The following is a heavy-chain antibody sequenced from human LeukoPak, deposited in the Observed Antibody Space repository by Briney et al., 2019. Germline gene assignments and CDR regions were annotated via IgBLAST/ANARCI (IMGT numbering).Heavy chain of an antibody. Sequence: SETLSLTCAVYGGSFSGYYWSWIRQPPGKGLEWIGEINHSGSTNYNPSPKSRVTISVDTSKNQFSLKLSSVTAADTAVYYCARDGSVGTAMALDYWGQGTLVTVSS. V-gene: IGHV4-34*01. CDR1: GGSFSGYY. CDR2: INHSGST. J-gene: IGHJ4*02. D-gene: IGHD5-18*01. CDR3: ARDGSVGTAMALDY.